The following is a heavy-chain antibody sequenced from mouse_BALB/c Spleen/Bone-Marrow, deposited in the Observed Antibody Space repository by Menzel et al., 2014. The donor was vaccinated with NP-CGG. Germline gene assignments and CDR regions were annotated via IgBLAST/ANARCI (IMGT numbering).Heavy chain of an antibody. CDR3: VRGNYGNYVDYFDF. D-gene: IGHD2-1*01. J-gene: IGHJ2*01. V-gene: IGHV5-6-3*01. CDR1: GFTFSNYG. CDR2: INSNGGST. Sequence: EVMLVESGGGLVQPGGSLKLSCAASGFTFSNYGMSWVRQTPDKRLELVATINSNGGSTYYPDSVKGRFTISRGTAKNTLYLQMSSLKSEGTAMYYCVRGNYGNYVDYFDFWGQGTTLTVSS.